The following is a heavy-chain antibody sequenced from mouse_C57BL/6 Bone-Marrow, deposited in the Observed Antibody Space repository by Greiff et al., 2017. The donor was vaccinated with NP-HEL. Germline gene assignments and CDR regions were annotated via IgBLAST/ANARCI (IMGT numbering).Heavy chain of an antibody. V-gene: IGHV2-2*01. CDR2: IWSGGST. CDR3: ARYGYDGVGYAMDY. CDR1: GFSLTSYG. J-gene: IGHJ4*01. Sequence: VKLVESGPGLVQPSQSLSITCTVSGFSLTSYGVHWVRQSPGKGLEWLGVIWSGGSTDYNAAFISRLSISKDNSKSQVFFKMNSLQADDTAIYYCARYGYDGVGYAMDYWCQGTSVTVSS. D-gene: IGHD2-2*01.